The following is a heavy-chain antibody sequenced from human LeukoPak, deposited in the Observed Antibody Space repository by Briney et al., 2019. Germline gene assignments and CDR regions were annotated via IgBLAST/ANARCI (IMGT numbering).Heavy chain of an antibody. Sequence: GGSLRLSCEASGFNFRNSGMTWVRLAPGKGLEWVSYISSSGSTIYYADSVKGRFTISRDNAKNSLYLQMNSLRAEDTAVYYCARDQPLYYYDSSGYNWFDPWGQGTLVTVSS. J-gene: IGHJ5*02. CDR1: GFNFRNSG. CDR2: ISSSGSTI. V-gene: IGHV3-48*04. CDR3: ARDQPLYYYDSSGYNWFDP. D-gene: IGHD3-22*01.